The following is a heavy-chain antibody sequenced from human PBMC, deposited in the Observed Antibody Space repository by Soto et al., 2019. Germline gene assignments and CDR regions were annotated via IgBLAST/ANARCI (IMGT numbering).Heavy chain of an antibody. CDR2: ISGSGGST. D-gene: IGHD6-25*01. Sequence: SLRLSRAASGFTFSSYAMSWVRQAPGKGLEWVSAISGSGGSTYYADSVKGRFTISRDNSKNTLYLEMNSLRAEDTAVYYCARGGVGFYYGMDVWGQGTTVTVSS. V-gene: IGHV3-23*01. CDR3: ARGGVGFYYGMDV. J-gene: IGHJ6*02. CDR1: GFTFSSYA.